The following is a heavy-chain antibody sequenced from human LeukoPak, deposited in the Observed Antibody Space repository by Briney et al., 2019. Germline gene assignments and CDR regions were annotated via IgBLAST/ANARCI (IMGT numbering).Heavy chain of an antibody. CDR3: ARDVIAVAGYVDY. Sequence: GGSLRLSCVASGFTFSSYSMNWVRQAPGKGLEWVSSISSSSSYIYYADSVKGRFTISRDNAKNSLYLQMNSLRAEDTAVYYCARDVIAVAGYVDYWGQGTLVTVSS. CDR2: ISSSSSYI. J-gene: IGHJ4*02. V-gene: IGHV3-21*01. D-gene: IGHD6-19*01. CDR1: GFTFSSYS.